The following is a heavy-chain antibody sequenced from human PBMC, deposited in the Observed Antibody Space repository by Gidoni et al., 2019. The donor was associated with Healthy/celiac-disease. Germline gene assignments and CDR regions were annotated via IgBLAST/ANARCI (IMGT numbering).Heavy chain of an antibody. CDR1: GFTFSSYE. CDR3: ASPPTVTTNY. D-gene: IGHD4-17*01. J-gene: IGHJ4*02. CDR2: ISSSGSTI. V-gene: IGHV3-48*03. Sequence: EVQLVESGGGLVQPGGSLRLSCAASGFTFSSYEMNWVRQAPGKGLEWVSYISSSGSTIYYADSVKGRFTISRDNAKNSLYLQMNSLRAEDTAVYYCASPPTVTTNYWGQGTLVTVSS.